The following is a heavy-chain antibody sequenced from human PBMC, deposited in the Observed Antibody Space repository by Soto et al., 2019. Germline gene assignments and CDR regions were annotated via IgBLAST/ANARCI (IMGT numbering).Heavy chain of an antibody. V-gene: IGHV1-2*04. CDR3: ARGYSSSWYGEDYFDY. Sequence: EASVKVSCKASGYTFTVYYMHWVRQAPGQGLEWMGWINPNSGGTNYAQKFQGWVTMTRDTSISTAYMELSRLRSDDTAVYYCARGYSSSWYGEDYFDYWGQGTLVTVSS. D-gene: IGHD6-13*01. CDR1: GYTFTVYY. CDR2: INPNSGGT. J-gene: IGHJ4*02.